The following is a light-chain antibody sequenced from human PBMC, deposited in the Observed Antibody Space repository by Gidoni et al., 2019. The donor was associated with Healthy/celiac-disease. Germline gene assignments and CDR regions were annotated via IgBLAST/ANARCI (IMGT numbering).Light chain of an antibody. CDR3: QQYGSSRKLT. CDR2: GAS. CDR1: QSVSSSY. V-gene: IGKV3-20*01. J-gene: IGKJ4*01. Sequence: EIVLTPSPGTLSLSPGERATLSCRASQSVSSSYLAWYQQKPGQAPRLLIYGASSRATGIPDRFSGSGSGTDFTLTISRLEPEDFAVYYCQQYGSSRKLTFGGGTKVEIK.